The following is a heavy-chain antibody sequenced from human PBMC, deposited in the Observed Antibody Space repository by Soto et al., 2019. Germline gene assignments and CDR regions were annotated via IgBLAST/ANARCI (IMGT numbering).Heavy chain of an antibody. CDR3: ARSDGRY. CDR1: GGSFSGYS. J-gene: IGHJ4*02. Sequence: SETLSLTCAVYGGSFSGYSWTWIRQSPGKGLEWIGQINDGGSANYNPSLKSRVTISVDTSKNQFSLKLSSVTAADTAVYYCARSDGRYWGQGTLVTVSS. V-gene: IGHV4-34*01. CDR2: INDGGSA.